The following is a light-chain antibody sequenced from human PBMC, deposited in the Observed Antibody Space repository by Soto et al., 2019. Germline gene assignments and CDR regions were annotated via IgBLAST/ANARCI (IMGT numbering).Light chain of an antibody. V-gene: IGLV2-14*03. Sequence: QSALTQPASVSGAPGQSITISCTGTSSDVGAYNFVSWHQQHPGKAPKHIIYNVYDRPSGISYRFSGSKSGNTASLTISGLHGEDEADYYCSSYTSSRTYVFGTGTKVTVL. CDR3: SSYTSSRTYV. CDR1: SSDVGAYNF. J-gene: IGLJ1*01. CDR2: NVY.